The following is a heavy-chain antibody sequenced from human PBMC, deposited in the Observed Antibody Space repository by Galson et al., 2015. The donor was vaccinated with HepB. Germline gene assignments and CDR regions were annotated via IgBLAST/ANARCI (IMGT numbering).Heavy chain of an antibody. CDR1: GFTFSGSA. V-gene: IGHV3-73*01. D-gene: IGHD6-13*01. CDR2: IGSKAHNYAT. CDR3: TRLGDLSGYSSK. Sequence: SLRLSCAASGFTFSGSAMHWVRQASGTGLEWVGRIGSKAHNYATAYVASVKGRFTISRDDSKSTAYLQMNSLKTEDTAVYYCTRLGDLSGYSSKWGQGTLVTVSS. J-gene: IGHJ4*02.